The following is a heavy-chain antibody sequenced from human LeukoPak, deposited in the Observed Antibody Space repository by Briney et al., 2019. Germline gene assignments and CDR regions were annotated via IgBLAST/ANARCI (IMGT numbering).Heavy chain of an antibody. CDR3: ARLPAGLYGMDV. CDR1: GYSFTSYW. J-gene: IGHJ6*02. D-gene: IGHD2-2*01. CDR2: IEPSDSYT. Sequence: GESLRISCKGSGYSFTSYWISWVRQMPGKGLEWMGRIEPSDSYTNYSPPFQGPVPIPDDKSLRTAYLQWSSLKAPGTALYYLARLPAGLYGMDVWGQGTTVSVSS. V-gene: IGHV5-10-1*01.